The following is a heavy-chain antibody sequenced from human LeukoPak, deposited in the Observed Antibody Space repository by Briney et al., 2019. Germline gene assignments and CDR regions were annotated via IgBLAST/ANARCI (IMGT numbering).Heavy chain of an antibody. CDR3: ATRDIVVVVAATVYWLDP. CDR1: GFTFSSYA. J-gene: IGHJ5*02. D-gene: IGHD2-15*01. V-gene: IGHV3-30-3*01. CDR2: ISYDGSNK. Sequence: GRSLRLSCAASGFTFSSYAMHWVRQAPGKGLEWVAVISYDGSNKYYADSVKGRFTISRDNSKNTLYLQMNSLRAEDTAVYYCATRDIVVVVAATVYWLDPWGQGTLVTVSS.